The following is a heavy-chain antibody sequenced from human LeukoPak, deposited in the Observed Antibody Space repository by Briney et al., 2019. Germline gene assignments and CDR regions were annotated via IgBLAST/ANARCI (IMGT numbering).Heavy chain of an antibody. CDR1: GFTFSSYA. CDR2: ISGSGGST. J-gene: IGHJ4*02. D-gene: IGHD3-10*01. CDR3: ASYGSGAYVDY. V-gene: IGHV3-23*01. Sequence: GGSLRLSCAAFGFTFSSYAMNWVRQAPGKGLEWVSTISGSGGSTYYADSVKGRFTISRDNSKNTLYLQMNSLRAEDTAVYYCASYGSGAYVDYWGQGTLVTVSS.